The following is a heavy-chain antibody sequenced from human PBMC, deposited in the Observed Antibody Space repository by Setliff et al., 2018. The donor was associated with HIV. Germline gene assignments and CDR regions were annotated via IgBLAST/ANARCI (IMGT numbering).Heavy chain of an antibody. D-gene: IGHD3-16*01. Sequence: KASETLSLTCTVSGGSISTYYWTWIRRPPGKGLEWIGYIYYSGGNHYNPSLKSRITISIDMSKNQFSLKLRSVTAADTAVYYCARDGPMGRFDYWGQGALVTVSS. J-gene: IGHJ4*02. V-gene: IGHV4-59*01. CDR2: IYYSGGN. CDR1: GGSISTYY. CDR3: ARDGPMGRFDY.